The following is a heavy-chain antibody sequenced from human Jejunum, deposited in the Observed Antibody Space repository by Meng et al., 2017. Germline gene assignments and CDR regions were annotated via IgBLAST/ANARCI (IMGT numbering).Heavy chain of an antibody. CDR2: ISSDGSFE. Sequence: GGSLRLSCATSGFSFRSYPMHWVRHVPGKGLEWMAIISSDGSFEAYAESVKGRFTISRDNSENTLFLQMNSLRPDDTAIYYCARETSSFVVGSSGLDSWGQGILVTVSS. CDR3: ARETSSFVVGSSGLDS. CDR1: GFSFRSYP. V-gene: IGHV3-30*01. D-gene: IGHD1-26*01. J-gene: IGHJ5*01.